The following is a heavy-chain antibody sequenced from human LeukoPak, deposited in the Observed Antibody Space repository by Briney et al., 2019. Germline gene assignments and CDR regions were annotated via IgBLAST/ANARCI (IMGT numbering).Heavy chain of an antibody. V-gene: IGHV1-8*03. D-gene: IGHD6-6*01. CDR3: ASIAGRPPNHYYYFMDV. CDR1: GYTFTSYD. CDR2: MNPNSGNT. J-gene: IGHJ6*03. Sequence: ASVKVSCKASGYTFTSYDINWVRQATGHGLEWMGWMNPNSGNTGYARKFQGRVTITRNTSISTAYTELSSLKSEDTAAYYCASIAGRPPNHYYYFMDVWGKGTTVTVSS.